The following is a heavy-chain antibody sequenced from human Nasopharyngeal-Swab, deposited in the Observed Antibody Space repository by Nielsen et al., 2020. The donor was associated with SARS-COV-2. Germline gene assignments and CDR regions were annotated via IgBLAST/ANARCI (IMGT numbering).Heavy chain of an antibody. J-gene: IGHJ4*02. D-gene: IGHD4/OR15-4a*01. V-gene: IGHV3-23*01. Sequence: GESLKISCAASGFTFSSYALSWVRQAPGKGLEWVSAISGSGGSTYYADSVKGRFTISRDNSKNTLYLQMNSLRAEDTAVYYCAKEGTISCFDYWGQGTLVTVYS. CDR1: GFTFSSYA. CDR3: AKEGTISCFDY. CDR2: ISGSGGST.